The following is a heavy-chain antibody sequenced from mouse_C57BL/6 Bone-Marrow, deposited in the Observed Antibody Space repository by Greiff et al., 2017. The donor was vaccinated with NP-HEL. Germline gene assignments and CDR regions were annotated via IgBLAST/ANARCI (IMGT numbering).Heavy chain of an antibody. CDR1: GYTFTSYW. V-gene: IGHV1-52*01. CDR3: ARREGYDYGYFDV. J-gene: IGHJ1*03. CDR2: IDPSDSET. Sequence: QVQLQQSGAELVRPGSSVKLSCKASGYTFTSYWMHWVKQRPIQGLEWIGNIDPSDSETHYNQKFKDKATLTVDKSSSTAYMQLSSLTSEDSAVYYCARREGYDYGYFDVWGTGTTVTVSS. D-gene: IGHD2-4*01.